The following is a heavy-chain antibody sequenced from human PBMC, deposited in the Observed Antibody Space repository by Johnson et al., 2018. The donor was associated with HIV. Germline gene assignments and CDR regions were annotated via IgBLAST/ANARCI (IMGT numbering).Heavy chain of an antibody. CDR1: GFTFNYYG. V-gene: IGHV3-30*02. J-gene: IGHJ3*02. CDR3: ANALCI. CDR2: VRHDVINT. Sequence: QVQLVESGGGVVQPGGSLRLSCAASGFTFNYYGIHWVRQAPGKGLEWVAFVRHDVINTYYEDSVKGRFTISRDNSKNTVYLQMNSLRTEDTAVYYCANALCIWGQGTMVTVS. D-gene: IGHD2-2*01.